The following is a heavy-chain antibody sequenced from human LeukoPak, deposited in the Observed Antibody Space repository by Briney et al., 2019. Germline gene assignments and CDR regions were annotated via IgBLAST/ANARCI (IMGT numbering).Heavy chain of an antibody. D-gene: IGHD3-10*01. Sequence: GASVNVSCKSSGYTFTIYDINWVRQATGQGLEWMGWMNPNSGNTGYAQKFQGRVTMTRNTSIGTAYMELSSLRSEDTAVYYCARGRGRWFGELSNDYWGQGTLVTVSS. CDR3: ARGRGRWFGELSNDY. J-gene: IGHJ4*02. V-gene: IGHV1-8*01. CDR1: GYTFTIYD. CDR2: MNPNSGNT.